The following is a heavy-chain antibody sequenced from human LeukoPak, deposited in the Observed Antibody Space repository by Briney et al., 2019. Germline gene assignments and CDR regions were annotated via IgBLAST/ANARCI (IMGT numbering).Heavy chain of an antibody. CDR1: GGSISSSSYY. D-gene: IGHD2-2*01. CDR3: ARSYIVVVPAAHFDY. Sequence: SETLSLTCTVSGGSISSSSYYWGWIRQPPGKGLEWIGSIYYSGSTYYNPSLKSRVTISVDTSKNQFSLKLSSVTAADTAVYYCARSYIVVVPAAHFDYWGQGTLVTVSS. J-gene: IGHJ4*02. CDR2: IYYSGST. V-gene: IGHV4-39*01.